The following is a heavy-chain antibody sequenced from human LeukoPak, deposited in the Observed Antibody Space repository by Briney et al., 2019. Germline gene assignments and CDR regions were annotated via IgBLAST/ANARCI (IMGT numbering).Heavy chain of an antibody. CDR1: GFTFSSYA. V-gene: IGHV3-30*04. CDR2: ISYDGGNK. CDR3: ARDPATILQWLKRGGPPGAYYFDY. D-gene: IGHD3-22*01. J-gene: IGHJ4*02. Sequence: GGSLRLSCAASGFTFSSYAMHWVRQAPGKGLEWVAAISYDGGNKYYADSVKGRFTISRDNSKNTLYLQMNSLRAEDTAVYYCARDPATILQWLKRGGPPGAYYFDYWGQGTLVTVSS.